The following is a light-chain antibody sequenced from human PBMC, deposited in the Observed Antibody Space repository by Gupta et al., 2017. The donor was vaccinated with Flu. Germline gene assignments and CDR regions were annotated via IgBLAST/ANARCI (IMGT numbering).Light chain of an antibody. CDR3: QQYYSTPF. CDR1: QSVLYSSNNKNY. CDR2: WAS. J-gene: IGKJ4*01. Sequence: INCKSSQSVLYSSNNKNYLAWYQQKPGQPPKLLIYWASTRESGVPDRFSGSGSGTEFTLTISSLQAEDVAVYYCQQYYSTPFFGGGTKVEIK. V-gene: IGKV4-1*01.